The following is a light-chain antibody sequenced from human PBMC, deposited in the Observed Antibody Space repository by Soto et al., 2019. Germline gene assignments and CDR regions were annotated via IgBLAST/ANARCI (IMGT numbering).Light chain of an antibody. CDR1: SSDVGSYNY. J-gene: IGLJ1*01. V-gene: IGLV2-14*01. CDR2: EVS. Sequence: QSALTQPASVSGSPGQSITISSTGTSSDVGSYNYVSWYQQHPGKAPKLMIYEVSNRPSGVSNRFSGSKSDNTASLTISGLQAEDEADYYCNSYTSTNTWVFGTGTKLTVL. CDR3: NSYTSTNTWV.